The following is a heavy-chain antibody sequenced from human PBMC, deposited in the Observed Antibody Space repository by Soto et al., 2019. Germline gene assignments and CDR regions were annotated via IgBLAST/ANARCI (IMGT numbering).Heavy chain of an antibody. V-gene: IGHV1-8*01. CDR2: MNPNSGNT. CDR3: ARIPGSAVTTHFMDV. D-gene: IGHD4-4*01. Sequence: ASVKVSCKASGYTFTSYDINWVRQATGQGLEWIGWMNPNSGNTGYAQKFQGRVTMTRNTSISTAYMELSSLRSEDTAVYYCARIPGSAVTTHFMDVWGKGTTVTVSS. CDR1: GYTFTSYD. J-gene: IGHJ6*03.